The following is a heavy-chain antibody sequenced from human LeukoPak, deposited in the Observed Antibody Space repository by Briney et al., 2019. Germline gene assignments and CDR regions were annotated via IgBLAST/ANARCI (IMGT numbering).Heavy chain of an antibody. CDR1: GFIASNKY. CDR2: IRSDGTT. Sequence: PGGSLRLSCAASGFIASNKYMSWVRQAPGKGLEWVSTIRSDGTTDYADSVKGRFTISRDDSKNTVYLQMDSLRVEDTAVYSCARRRGGYGEGEQDYWGQGTLVTVSS. D-gene: IGHD4-17*01. CDR3: ARRRGGYGEGEQDY. J-gene: IGHJ4*02. V-gene: IGHV3-66*04.